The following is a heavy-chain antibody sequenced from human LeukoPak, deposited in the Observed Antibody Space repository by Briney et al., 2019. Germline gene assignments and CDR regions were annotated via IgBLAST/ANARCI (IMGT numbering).Heavy chain of an antibody. CDR1: GFTFSSYA. D-gene: IGHD6-6*01. J-gene: IGHJ4*02. V-gene: IGHV3-23*01. CDR2: ISGSGGST. Sequence: GGSLRLSCAASGFTFSSYAMSWVRQAPGKGLEWVSAISGSGGSTYYADSVKGRFTISRDNSENTLYLQMNSLRAEDTAVYYCTRDLSVRSSSPLGYWGQGTLVTVSS. CDR3: TRDLSVRSSSPLGY.